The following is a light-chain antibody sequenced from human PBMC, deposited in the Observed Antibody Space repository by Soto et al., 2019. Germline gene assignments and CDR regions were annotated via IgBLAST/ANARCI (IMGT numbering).Light chain of an antibody. CDR3: QQRSNWPPG. CDR2: DAS. V-gene: IGKV3-11*01. Sequence: TQSPSTLSASVGDRVTITCRASQSISSWLAWYQQKPGQAPRLLIYDASDRATGIPARFSGSGSGTDFTLTISSLEPEDFAVYYCQQRSNWPPGFGQGTRLEI. J-gene: IGKJ5*01. CDR1: QSISSW.